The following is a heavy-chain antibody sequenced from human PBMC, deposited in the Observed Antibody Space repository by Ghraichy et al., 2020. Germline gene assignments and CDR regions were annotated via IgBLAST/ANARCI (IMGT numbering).Heavy chain of an antibody. CDR3: AGGLSSRHASGRGRDV. J-gene: IGHJ6*02. D-gene: IGHD3-10*01. Sequence: ASVKVSCKTSGYSFASYGIDWVRQAPGQGLEWMGWISVYNGNTNYAQKLQGRFTLTTDTSTTTAYMELRSLRSDDTAVYYCAGGLSSRHASGRGRDVWGQGTTVTVSS. CDR1: GYSFASYG. CDR2: ISVYNGNT. V-gene: IGHV1-18*01.